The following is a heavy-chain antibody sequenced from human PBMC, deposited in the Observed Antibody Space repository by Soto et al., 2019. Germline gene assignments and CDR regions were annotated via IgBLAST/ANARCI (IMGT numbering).Heavy chain of an antibody. CDR1: GYTFTSYG. Sequence: GASVKVSCKASGYTFTSYGISWVRQAPGQGLEWMGWISAYNGNTNYAQKLQGRVTMTTDTSTSTAYMELRSLRSDDTAMYYCARIVVPAAIDWFDPWGQGTLVTVSS. J-gene: IGHJ5*02. D-gene: IGHD2-2*01. V-gene: IGHV1-18*04. CDR2: ISAYNGNT. CDR3: ARIVVPAAIDWFDP.